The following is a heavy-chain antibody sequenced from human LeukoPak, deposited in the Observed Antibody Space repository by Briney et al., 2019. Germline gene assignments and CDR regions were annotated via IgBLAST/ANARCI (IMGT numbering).Heavy chain of an antibody. D-gene: IGHD3-3*01. CDR3: ARESRVFIGDGYYLDS. J-gene: IGHJ4*02. CDR1: GDSISNYY. Sequence: SETLSLTCTVSGDSISNYYWTWIRQPPGKGLEWIGYIYTSGSTNYNPSLKSRVTISVDTSKNQFSLKLSSVTAADTAIYYCARESRVFIGDGYYLDSWGPGTLVTVSP. CDR2: IYTSGST. V-gene: IGHV4-4*09.